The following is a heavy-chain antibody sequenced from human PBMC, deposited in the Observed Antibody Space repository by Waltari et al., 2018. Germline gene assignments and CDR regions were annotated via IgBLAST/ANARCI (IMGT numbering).Heavy chain of an antibody. CDR3: AHSGFGSRLWFGEPIFDY. CDR2: IYWNDDK. CDR1: GFSLSTSGVG. D-gene: IGHD3-10*01. J-gene: IGHJ4*02. Sequence: QITLKESGPTLVKPTQTLTLTCTFSGFSLSTSGVGVGWIRQPPGKALEWLALIYWNDDKRYSPSLKSRLTITKDTSKNQVVLTMTNMDPVDTATYYCAHSGFGSRLWFGEPIFDYWGQGTLVTVSS. V-gene: IGHV2-5*01.